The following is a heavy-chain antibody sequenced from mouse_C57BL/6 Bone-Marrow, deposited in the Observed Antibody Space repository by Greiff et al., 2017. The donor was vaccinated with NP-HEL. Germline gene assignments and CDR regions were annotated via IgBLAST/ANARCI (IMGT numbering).Heavy chain of an antibody. D-gene: IGHD1-1*01. Sequence: EVKLMESGGGLVKPGGSLKLSCAASGFTFSSYAMSWVRQTPEKRLEWVATISDGGSYTYYPDNVKGRFTISRDNAKNNLYLQMSQLKSEDTAMYYCARGALNYYGSRAWFAYWGQGTLVTVSA. CDR1: GFTFSSYA. CDR2: ISDGGSYT. J-gene: IGHJ3*01. CDR3: ARGALNYYGSRAWFAY. V-gene: IGHV5-4*03.